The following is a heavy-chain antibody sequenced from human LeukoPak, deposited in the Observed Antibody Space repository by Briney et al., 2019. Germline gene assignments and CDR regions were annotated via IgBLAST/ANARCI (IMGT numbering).Heavy chain of an antibody. J-gene: IGHJ4*02. D-gene: IGHD6-13*01. CDR2: INPSGGST. CDR3: ARASKRVVAAALY. CDR1: GYTFTNYY. V-gene: IGHV1-46*01. Sequence: ASVKVSCKASGYTFTNYYMHWVRQAPGQGLEWMGIINPSGGSTSYARKFQGRVTMTRDMSTSTVYMELSSLRSEDTAVYYCARASKRVVAAALYWGQGTLVTVSS.